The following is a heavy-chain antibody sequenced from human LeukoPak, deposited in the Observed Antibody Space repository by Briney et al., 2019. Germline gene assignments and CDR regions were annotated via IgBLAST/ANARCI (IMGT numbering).Heavy chain of an antibody. CDR2: IYSAGST. Sequence: PGGSLRLSCAASGFTVSSNYMSWVRQTPGKGLEWVSTIYSAGSTYYADSVRGRFTISRDSSKNTVCLQMNSLRAEDTAVYYCASGGMGARKYYSDPFHYWGQGTLVTVSS. J-gene: IGHJ4*02. V-gene: IGHV3-53*01. CDR1: GFTVSSNY. D-gene: IGHD3-10*01. CDR3: ASGGMGARKYYSDPFHY.